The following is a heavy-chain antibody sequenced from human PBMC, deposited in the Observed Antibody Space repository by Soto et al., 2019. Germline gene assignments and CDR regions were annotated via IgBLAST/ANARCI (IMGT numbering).Heavy chain of an antibody. D-gene: IGHD3-10*01. CDR2: VYHSGST. CDR3: ARRGDYGSGSYYDFDY. J-gene: IGHJ4*02. Sequence: QVQLQESGPGLVKLSGTLSLTCAVSGGSVSSPNWWTWVRQPPGKGLEWMGEVYHSGSTNYNPSLRGRVTMSADKSKNQFSLRLSSVTAADTAVYYCARRGDYGSGSYYDFDYWGQGTLVTVSS. V-gene: IGHV4-4*02. CDR1: GGSVSSPNW.